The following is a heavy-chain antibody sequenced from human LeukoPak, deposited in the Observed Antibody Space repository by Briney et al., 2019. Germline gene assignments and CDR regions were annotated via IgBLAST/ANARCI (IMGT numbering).Heavy chain of an antibody. CDR1: GFTFSSYW. Sequence: GGSLRLSCAASGFTFSSYWMHWVRQAPGKGLVWVSRINSDGSSTSYADSVKGRFTISRDNAKNTLYLQMNSLRAEDTAVYYCARDGSLYCSSTSCRSGYYYYGLDVWGQGTTVTVSS. CDR3: ARDGSLYCSSTSCRSGYYYYGLDV. D-gene: IGHD2-2*01. J-gene: IGHJ6*02. CDR2: INSDGSST. V-gene: IGHV3-74*01.